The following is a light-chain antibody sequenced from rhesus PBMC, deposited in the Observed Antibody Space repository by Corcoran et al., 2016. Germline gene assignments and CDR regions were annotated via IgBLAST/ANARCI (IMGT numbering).Light chain of an antibody. CDR1: ESVGSY. CDR3: QTYNDLWT. CDR2: SAY. Sequence: EIVMTQSPATLSLSPGETATLSCRVSESVGSYLAWYQQKPGQVPKLLVNSAYFRATATPDRFSGSGSRTEFPLTISSLEPEGVGVSHCQTYNDLWTFGQGTKVEIK. J-gene: IGKJ1*01. V-gene: IGKV3-40*03.